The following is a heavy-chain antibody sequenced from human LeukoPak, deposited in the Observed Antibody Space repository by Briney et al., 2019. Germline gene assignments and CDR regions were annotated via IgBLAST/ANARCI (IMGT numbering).Heavy chain of an antibody. CDR3: ARVRYYDSSGYWYYFDY. D-gene: IGHD3-22*01. J-gene: IGHJ4*02. Sequence: GGSLRLSCAASGFTFSSYEMNWVRQAPGKGLEWVSCISSSGSTIYYADSVKGRFTISRDNAKNSLYLQMNSLRAEDTAVYYCARVRYYDSSGYWYYFDYWGQGTLVTVSS. CDR2: ISSSGSTI. V-gene: IGHV3-48*03. CDR1: GFTFSSYE.